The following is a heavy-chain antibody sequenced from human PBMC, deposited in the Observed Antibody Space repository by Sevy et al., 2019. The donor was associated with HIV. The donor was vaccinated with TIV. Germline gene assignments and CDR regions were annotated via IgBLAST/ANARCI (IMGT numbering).Heavy chain of an antibody. V-gene: IGHV3-11*04. CDR3: PREISGRSQRLDY. CDR1: GFTFSDYY. J-gene: IGHJ4*02. CDR2: ISSSSSTI. Sequence: GGSLRLSCAASGFTFSDYYMSWIRQAPGKGLEWVSYISSSSSTIYNADSVKGRFTISRDNAKNSLYLQMNSLRDEDTAVYYCPREISGRSQRLDYRGQGTLVTVSS. D-gene: IGHD6-19*01.